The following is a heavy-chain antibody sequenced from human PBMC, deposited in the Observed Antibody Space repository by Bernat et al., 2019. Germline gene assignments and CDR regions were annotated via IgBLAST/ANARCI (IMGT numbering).Heavy chain of an antibody. J-gene: IGHJ4*02. Sequence: QVQLQESGPGLVKPSETLSLTCTVSGGSISSYYWSWIRQPPGKGLEWIGYIYYSGSTNYNPSLKSRVTISVATSKNQFSLKLSSVTAAYTAVYYCATGHPVDYWGQGTLVTVSS. CDR2: IYYSGST. CDR1: GGSISSYY. D-gene: IGHD4-17*01. V-gene: IGHV4-59*01. CDR3: ATGHPVDY.